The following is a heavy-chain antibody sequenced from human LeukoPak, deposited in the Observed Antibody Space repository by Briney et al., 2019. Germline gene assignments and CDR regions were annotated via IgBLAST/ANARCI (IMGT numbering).Heavy chain of an antibody. CDR3: ASIAGYSFDY. V-gene: IGHV4-38-2*02. CDR1: GYSISSGYY. D-gene: IGHD5-18*01. CDR2: IYHSGST. Sequence: SETLSLTCTVSGYSISSGYYWGWIRQPPGKGLEWIGSIYHSGSTYYNPPLKSRVTISVDTSKNQFSLKLSSVSAADTAVYYCASIAGYSFDYWGQGTLVTVSS. J-gene: IGHJ4*02.